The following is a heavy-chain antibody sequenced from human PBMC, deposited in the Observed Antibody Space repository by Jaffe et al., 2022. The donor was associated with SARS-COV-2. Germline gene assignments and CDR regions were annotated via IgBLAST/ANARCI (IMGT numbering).Heavy chain of an antibody. CDR1: GYTFTSYA. D-gene: IGHD3-10*01. CDR2: INAGNGNT. Sequence: QVQLVQSGAEVKKPGASVKVSCKASGYTFTSYAMHWVRQAPGQRLEWMGWINAGNGNTKYSQKFQGRVTITRDTSASTAYMELSSLRSEDTAVYYCAIDPMVRGVMGYWGQGTLVTVSS. CDR3: AIDPMVRGVMGY. V-gene: IGHV1-3*01. J-gene: IGHJ4*02.